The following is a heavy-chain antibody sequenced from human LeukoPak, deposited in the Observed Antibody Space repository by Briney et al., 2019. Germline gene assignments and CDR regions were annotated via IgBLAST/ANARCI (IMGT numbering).Heavy chain of an antibody. Sequence: SETLSLTCTVSGGSISSGDYYWSWIRQPPGKGLEWIGYIYYSGSTYYNPSLKSRVTISVDTSKNQFSLKLSSVTAADTAVYYCASDRDYGDYGRVAFDIWGQGTMVTVSS. J-gene: IGHJ3*02. CDR2: IYYSGST. CDR3: ASDRDYGDYGRVAFDI. V-gene: IGHV4-30-4*01. CDR1: GGSISSGDYY. D-gene: IGHD4-17*01.